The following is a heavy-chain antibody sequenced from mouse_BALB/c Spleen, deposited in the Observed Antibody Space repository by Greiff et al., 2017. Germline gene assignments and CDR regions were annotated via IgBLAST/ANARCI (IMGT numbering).Heavy chain of an antibody. CDR1: GYTFTSYW. CDR3: ARWLYWAPMEY. D-gene: IGHD2-1*01. Sequence: QVQLQQPGAELVKPGAPVKLSCKASGYTFTSYWMNWVKQRPGRGLEWIGRIDPSDSETHYNQKFKDKATLTVDKSSSTAYIQLSSLTSEDSAVYYCARWLYWAPMEYWGQGTSVTVAS. CDR2: IDPSDSET. V-gene: IGHV1-69*02. J-gene: IGHJ4*01.